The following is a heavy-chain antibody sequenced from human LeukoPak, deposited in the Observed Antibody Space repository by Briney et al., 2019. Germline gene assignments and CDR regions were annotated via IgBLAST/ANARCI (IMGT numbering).Heavy chain of an antibody. D-gene: IGHD1-26*01. CDR2: IKSKTDGGTA. Sequence: PGGSLRLSCTVSGFTFSSYWMSWVRQAPGKGLEWVGRIKSKTDGGTAEYAAPVKGRFTISRDDSENTLYLQMNSLKTEDTAVYYCSTALKWEPPDFDYWGQGTLVTVSS. V-gene: IGHV3-15*01. J-gene: IGHJ4*02. CDR1: GFTFSSYW. CDR3: STALKWEPPDFDY.